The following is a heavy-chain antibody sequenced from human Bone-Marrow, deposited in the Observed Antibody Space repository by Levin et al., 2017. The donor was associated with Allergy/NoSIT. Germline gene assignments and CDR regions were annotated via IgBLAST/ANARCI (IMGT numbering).Heavy chain of an antibody. D-gene: IGHD3-16*01. CDR1: GFTFSSYG. Sequence: GGSLRLSCAASGFTFSSYGMHWVRQAPGKGLEWVAVISYDGSNKYYADSVKGRFTISRDNSKNTLYLQMNSLRAEDTAVYYCAKWGWGNMGVDYWGQGTLVTVSS. J-gene: IGHJ4*02. CDR2: ISYDGSNK. CDR3: AKWGWGNMGVDY. V-gene: IGHV3-30*18.